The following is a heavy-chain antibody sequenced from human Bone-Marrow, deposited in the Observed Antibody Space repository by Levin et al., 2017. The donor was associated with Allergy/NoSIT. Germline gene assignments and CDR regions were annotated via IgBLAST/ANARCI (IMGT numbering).Heavy chain of an antibody. CDR3: ARVHLAMIRGVNWFDP. CDR2: VFFSGTT. J-gene: IGHJ5*02. Sequence: PSQTLSLTCTVSGDSIRSYYWSWVRPAPRKGLEWIGYVFFSGTTHYNPSLTGRVSMSVDTSKNQFSLRLNSVTAADTAVYYCARVHLAMIRGVNWFDPWGQGTLVTVSS. D-gene: IGHD3-10*01. CDR1: GDSIRSYY. V-gene: IGHV4-59*01.